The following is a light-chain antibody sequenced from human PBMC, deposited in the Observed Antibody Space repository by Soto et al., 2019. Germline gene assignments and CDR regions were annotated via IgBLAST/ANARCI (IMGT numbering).Light chain of an antibody. J-gene: IGKJ4*01. Sequence: EIVLTQSPGTLSLSPGERATLSCRASQSVSSNFLAWYQQKPGQAPRLLIYGASSRATGISDRFSGSGSGTDFILTISRLEPEDFAVCYCQQYGSSPTFGGGTKVEIK. CDR2: GAS. CDR1: QSVSSNF. CDR3: QQYGSSPT. V-gene: IGKV3-20*01.